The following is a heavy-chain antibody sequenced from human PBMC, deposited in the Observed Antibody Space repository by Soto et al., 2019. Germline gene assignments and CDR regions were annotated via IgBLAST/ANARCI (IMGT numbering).Heavy chain of an antibody. D-gene: IGHD6-13*01. CDR2: IFYSGST. Sequence: SETLSLTCTVSGDSVSSSYYYWGWIRQPPGKGLEWIGSIFYSGSTDYNPSLKSRVTISVDTSKNQFSLKLSSVTAADTAVYYCARPGSRRKIYHYGMDVWGPGTTVTVSS. CDR3: ARPGSRRKIYHYGMDV. J-gene: IGHJ6*02. CDR1: GDSVSSSYYY. V-gene: IGHV4-39*01.